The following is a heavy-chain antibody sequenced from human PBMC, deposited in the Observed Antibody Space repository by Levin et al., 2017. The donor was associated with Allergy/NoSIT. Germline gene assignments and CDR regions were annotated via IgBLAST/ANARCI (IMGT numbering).Heavy chain of an antibody. Sequence: GGSLRLSCEGSGFTFSSHAMSWVRQAPGTGLEWVSGISGSGSSTSYADSVKGRFTISRDNSNNTLNLQMNSLRAEDTAKYYCVKDREGFCSGGSCHYYYGMDVWGQGTTVTVSS. J-gene: IGHJ6*02. D-gene: IGHD2-15*01. CDR3: VKDREGFCSGGSCHYYYGMDV. CDR1: GFTFSSHA. CDR2: ISGSGSST. V-gene: IGHV3-23*01.